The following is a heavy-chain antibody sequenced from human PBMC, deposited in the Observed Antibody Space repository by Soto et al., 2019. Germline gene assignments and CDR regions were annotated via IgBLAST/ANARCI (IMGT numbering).Heavy chain of an antibody. J-gene: IGHJ5*02. CDR3: ATGLTLPVRPSFDT. V-gene: IGHV3-53*01. CDR2: IFSGDNT. Sequence: VGSLRLSCAASGFTVSGNYITWVRQAPGKGLKWVSVIFSGDNTYYSDSVKGRFTISRDNSKNTVYLQMNRLRGDDTAVYFCATGLTLPVRPSFDTWGQGTLVTVSS. CDR1: GFTVSGNY. D-gene: IGHD2-21*02.